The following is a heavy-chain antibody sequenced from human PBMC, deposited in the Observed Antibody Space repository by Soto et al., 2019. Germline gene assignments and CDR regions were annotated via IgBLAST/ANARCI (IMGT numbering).Heavy chain of an antibody. CDR1: GGSISSSTYY. CDR3: ATLLKGDY. D-gene: IGHD2-15*01. Sequence: PSETLSLTCTVSGGSISSSTYYWGWIRQPPGNGLEWIGNIYHSGSTYYNPSLKSRVTISVDTSKNQSSLKLSSVTAADTAVYYCATLLKGDYWGQGTLVTVSS. CDR2: IYHSGST. V-gene: IGHV4-39*01. J-gene: IGHJ4*02.